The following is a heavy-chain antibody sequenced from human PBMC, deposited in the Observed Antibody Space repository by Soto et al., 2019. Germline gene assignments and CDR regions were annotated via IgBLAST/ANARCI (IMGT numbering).Heavy chain of an antibody. CDR2: IWYDGSNK. Sequence: QVQLVESGGGVVQPGRSLRLSCAASGFTFSSYGMHWVRQAPGKGLEWVAVIWYDGSNKYYADSVKGRFTISRENSKNTLYLQMNSVRAEDTAVYYCARDRRWLDAFDIWGQGTMVTVSS. D-gene: IGHD6-19*01. CDR1: GFTFSSYG. J-gene: IGHJ3*02. CDR3: ARDRRWLDAFDI. V-gene: IGHV3-33*01.